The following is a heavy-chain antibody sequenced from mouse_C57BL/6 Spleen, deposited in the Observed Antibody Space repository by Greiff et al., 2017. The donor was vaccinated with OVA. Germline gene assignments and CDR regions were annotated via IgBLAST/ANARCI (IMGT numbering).Heavy chain of an antibody. D-gene: IGHD3-1*01. Sequence: EVQLQQSGGDLVKPGGSLKLSCAASGFTFSSYGMSWVRQTPDKRLEWVATISSGGSYTYYPDSVKGRFTISRDNAKNTLYLQRSSLKSEDTAMYYCARQDSGYGDYWGQGTTLTVSS. CDR1: GFTFSSYG. CDR3: ARQDSGYGDY. CDR2: ISSGGSYT. V-gene: IGHV5-6*01. J-gene: IGHJ2*01.